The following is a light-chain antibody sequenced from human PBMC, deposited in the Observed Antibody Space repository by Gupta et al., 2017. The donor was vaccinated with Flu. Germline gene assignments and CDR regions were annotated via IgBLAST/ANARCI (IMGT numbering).Light chain of an antibody. CDR2: GAS. CDR3: QQIYSTPQT. V-gene: IGKV1-39*01. J-gene: IGKJ1*01. Sequence: GSQSTSVYLNWYQQKLGKAPELLIYGASTLQSGVPSRFSGSGSGTEFTLAISSLQPEDFATYYCQQIYSTPQTFGQGTKVEI. CDR1: QSTSVY.